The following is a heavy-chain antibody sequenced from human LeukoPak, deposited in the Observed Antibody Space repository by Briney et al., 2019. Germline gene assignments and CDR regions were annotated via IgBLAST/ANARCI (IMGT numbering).Heavy chain of an antibody. J-gene: IGHJ3*02. CDR1: GFTFSSYA. V-gene: IGHV3-23*01. CDR2: ISGSGGST. D-gene: IGHD3-22*01. CDR3: ANPYDSSGYYYPDAFDI. Sequence: GGSLRLSCAASGFTFSSYAMSWVRQAPGKGLEWVSAISGSGGSTYYADSVKGRFTISRDNSKNTLYLQMNSLRAEDTAVYYCANPYDSSGYYYPDAFDIWGQGTMVTVSS.